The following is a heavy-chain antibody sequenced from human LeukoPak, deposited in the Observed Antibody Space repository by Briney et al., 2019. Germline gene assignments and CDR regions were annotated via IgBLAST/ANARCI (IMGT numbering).Heavy chain of an antibody. Sequence: GGSLRLSCAASGFTFSNVWMNWVRQAPGKGLEWVGRIKSKTGGGTTDYAAPVKGRFTISRDDSKNTLYLQMNSLKIEDTAVYYCTTLTSMVHHWGQGTLVTVSS. J-gene: IGHJ1*01. CDR1: GFTFSNVW. V-gene: IGHV3-15*01. D-gene: IGHD2/OR15-2a*01. CDR2: IKSKTGGGTT. CDR3: TTLTSMVHH.